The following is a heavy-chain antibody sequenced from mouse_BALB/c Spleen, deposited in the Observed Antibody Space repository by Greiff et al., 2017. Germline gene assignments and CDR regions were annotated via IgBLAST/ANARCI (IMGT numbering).Heavy chain of an antibody. CDR1: GYTFTSYW. Sequence: VQLQQPGAELVKPGASVKLSCKASGYTFTSYWMHWVKLRPEQGLEWIGRIDPANGNTKYDPKFQGKATITADTSSNTAYLQLSSLTSEDTAVYYCARPLWDEFAYWGQGTLVTVSA. CDR3: ARPLWDEFAY. J-gene: IGHJ3*01. D-gene: IGHD4-1*01. CDR2: IDPANGNT. V-gene: IGHV14-3*02.